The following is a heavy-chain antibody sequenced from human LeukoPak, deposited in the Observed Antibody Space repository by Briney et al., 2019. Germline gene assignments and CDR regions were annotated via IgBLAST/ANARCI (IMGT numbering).Heavy chain of an antibody. CDR1: GGFISSYY. CDR2: MYYSGST. J-gene: IGHJ4*02. Sequence: SETPSLTCTVSGGFISSYYWYWIRQPPGKGLEWIAYMYYSGSTNYNPSLKSRLTISVDTSKNQFSLKLSSVTAADTAVYYCARGTMGKNYFDYWGQGTLVTVSS. CDR3: ARGTMGKNYFDY. D-gene: IGHD1-14*01. V-gene: IGHV4-59*01.